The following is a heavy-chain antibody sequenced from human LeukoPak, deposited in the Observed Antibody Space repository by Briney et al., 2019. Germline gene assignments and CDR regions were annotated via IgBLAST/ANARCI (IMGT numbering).Heavy chain of an antibody. V-gene: IGHV4-4*02. D-gene: IGHD6-19*01. J-gene: IGHJ4*02. CDR3: ARVIAVAGTLKPYYFDY. Sequence: SETLSLTCAVSGGSISSSNWWSWVRQPPGKGLEWIGEIYHSGSTNYNPSLKSRVTISVDTSKNQFSLKLSSVTAADTAVYFCARVIAVAGTLKPYYFDYWGQGALVTVSS. CDR1: GGSISSSNW. CDR2: IYHSGST.